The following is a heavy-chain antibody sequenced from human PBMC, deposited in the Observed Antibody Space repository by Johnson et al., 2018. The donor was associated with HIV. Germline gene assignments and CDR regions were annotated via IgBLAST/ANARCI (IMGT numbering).Heavy chain of an antibody. Sequence: VQLMESGGGLVQPGRSLRLSCAASGFTFDDYGMSWVRQAPGKGLEWVAFIRYDGSNKYYADSVKGRFTLSRDNSKNTLYLQMSSLRVEDTAVYYCAKYRQQLVRSAFDIWGQGTMVTVSS. J-gene: IGHJ3*02. CDR1: GFTFDDYG. D-gene: IGHD6-13*01. CDR3: AKYRQQLVRSAFDI. CDR2: IRYDGSNK. V-gene: IGHV3-30*02.